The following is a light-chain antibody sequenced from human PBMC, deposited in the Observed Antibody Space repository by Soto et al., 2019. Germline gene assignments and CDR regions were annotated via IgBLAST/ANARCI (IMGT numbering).Light chain of an antibody. Sequence: EIVLTQSPGTLSLSPGERATLSCRASQSVDNKYLAWYQQRPGQAPRILIFAASSRATGIPDRFSGSGSGTDFTLTISRLEPGDFAVYYCQQYGYSSWTFGEGTKVESK. CDR2: AAS. CDR3: QQYGYSSWT. J-gene: IGKJ1*01. CDR1: QSVDNKY. V-gene: IGKV3-20*01.